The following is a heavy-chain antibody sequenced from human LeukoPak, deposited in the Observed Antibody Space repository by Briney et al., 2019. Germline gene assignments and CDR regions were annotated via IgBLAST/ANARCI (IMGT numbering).Heavy chain of an antibody. V-gene: IGHV3-20*01. CDR2: INWNGGST. CDR3: ARGPYYGDYGLVDY. D-gene: IGHD4-17*01. CDR1: GFTFDDYG. Sequence: PGGSPRLSCAASGFTFDDYGMSWVRQTPGKGLEWVSGINWNGGSTGYADSVKGRFTISRDNAKNSLYLQMNSLRAEDTALYHCARGPYYGDYGLVDYWGQGTLVTVSS. J-gene: IGHJ4*02.